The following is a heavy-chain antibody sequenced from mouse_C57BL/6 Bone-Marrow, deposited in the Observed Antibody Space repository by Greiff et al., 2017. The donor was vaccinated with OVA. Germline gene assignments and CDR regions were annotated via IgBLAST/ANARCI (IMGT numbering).Heavy chain of an antibody. Sequence: EVKLVESGGGLVKPGGSLKLSCAASGFTFSDYGMHWVRQAPETGLEWVAYISSGSSTIYYADTVKGRFTISRDNAKNTLFLQMTSLRSEDTAMYYCASYYSNSHYYAMDYWGQGTSVTVSS. V-gene: IGHV5-17*01. CDR2: ISSGSSTI. CDR3: ASYYSNSHYYAMDY. J-gene: IGHJ4*01. D-gene: IGHD2-5*01. CDR1: GFTFSDYG.